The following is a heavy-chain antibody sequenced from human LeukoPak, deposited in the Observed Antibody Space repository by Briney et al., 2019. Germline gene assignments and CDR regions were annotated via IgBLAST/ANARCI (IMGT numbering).Heavy chain of an antibody. CDR3: ARLIAVAGIDY. Sequence: GGSLRLSCAAPGFTFSSYSMNWVRQAPGKGLEWVSSISSSGSYIYYADSVKGRFTISRDNAKNSLYLQMNSLRAEDTAVYYCARLIAVAGIDYWGQGTLVTVSS. CDR2: ISSSGSYI. J-gene: IGHJ4*02. V-gene: IGHV3-21*01. CDR1: GFTFSSYS. D-gene: IGHD6-19*01.